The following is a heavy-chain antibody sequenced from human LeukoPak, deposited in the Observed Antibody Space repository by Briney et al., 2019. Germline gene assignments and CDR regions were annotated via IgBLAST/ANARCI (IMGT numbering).Heavy chain of an antibody. Sequence: ASVTVSCKASGGTFSSYAISWVRQAPGQGLEWMGRIIPILGIANYAQKFQGRVTITADKSTSTAYMELSSLRSEDTAVYYCAREPVDTAMVTVDYWGQGTLVTVSS. D-gene: IGHD5-18*01. J-gene: IGHJ4*02. CDR2: IIPILGIA. CDR1: GGTFSSYA. CDR3: AREPVDTAMVTVDY. V-gene: IGHV1-69*04.